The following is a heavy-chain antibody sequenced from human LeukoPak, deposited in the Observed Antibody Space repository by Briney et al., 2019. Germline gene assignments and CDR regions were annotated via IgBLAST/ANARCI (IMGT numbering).Heavy chain of an antibody. V-gene: IGHV4-34*01. CDR3: ARAGPRTYYDFWSGYPGLYYYYMDV. Sequence: PSETLSLTCAVYGGSFSGYYWSWIRQPPGKGLEWIGEIYHSGSTNYNPSLKSRVTISVDTSKNQFSLKLSSVTAADTAVYYCARAGPRTYYDFWSGYPGLYYYYMDVWGKGTTVTVSS. CDR2: IYHSGST. J-gene: IGHJ6*03. CDR1: GGSFSGYY. D-gene: IGHD3-3*01.